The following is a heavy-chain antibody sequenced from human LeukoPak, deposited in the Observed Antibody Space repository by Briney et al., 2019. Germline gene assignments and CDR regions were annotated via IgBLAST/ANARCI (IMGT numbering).Heavy chain of an antibody. J-gene: IGHJ5*02. CDR1: GYTFTGYY. CDR3: ARRGFSNWFDP. V-gene: IGHV1-2*06. D-gene: IGHD2/OR15-2a*01. Sequence: ASVKVSCKASGYTFTGYYIHWLRQAPGQGLEWMGRINPDSGGTHYAQNFQGMVTMTRDTSISTAYMEVSSLRSDDTAVYYCARRGFSNWFDPWGQGTLVTVSS. CDR2: INPDSGGT.